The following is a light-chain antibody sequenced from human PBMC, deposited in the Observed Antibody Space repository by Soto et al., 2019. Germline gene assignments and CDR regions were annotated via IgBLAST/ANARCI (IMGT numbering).Light chain of an antibody. CDR3: SSWTISTTQV. J-gene: IGLJ3*02. Sequence: QSVLTQPASVSGSLGQSITISCTGTSSDVGGFDFVSWYQQHPGRAPKLIIYEVNNRPSGVSNRFSASKSGNTASLTISGLQAEDEADYHCSSWTISTTQVLGGGTKLTVL. CDR2: EVN. CDR1: SSDVGGFDF. V-gene: IGLV2-14*01.